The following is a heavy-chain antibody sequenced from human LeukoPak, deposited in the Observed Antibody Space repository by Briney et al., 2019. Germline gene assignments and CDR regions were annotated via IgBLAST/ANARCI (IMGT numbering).Heavy chain of an antibody. CDR3: AKDGYSGPEGYYYGMDV. J-gene: IGHJ6*02. CDR2: ISGSGGST. CDR1: GFTFSSYA. Sequence: GESLRLSCAASGFTFSSYAMSWVRQAPGKGLEWVSAISGSGGSTYYADSVKGRFTISRDNSKNTLYLQMNSLRAEDTAVYYCAKDGYSGPEGYYYGMDVWGQGTTVTVSS. V-gene: IGHV3-23*01. D-gene: IGHD5-12*01.